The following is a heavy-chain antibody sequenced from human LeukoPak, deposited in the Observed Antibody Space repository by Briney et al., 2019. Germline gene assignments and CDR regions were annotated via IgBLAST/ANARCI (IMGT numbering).Heavy chain of an antibody. J-gene: IGHJ4*02. CDR3: ARCSPGDSSNFYAVLQY. CDR1: GYTFTSYG. V-gene: IGHV1-18*01. D-gene: IGHD3-22*01. Sequence: GASVKVSCKASGYTFTSYGISWVRQAPGQGLEWMGWISVYNGNTNYAQKLQGRVTMTTDTSTNTAYLEISSLTSDDTAVYYCARCSPGDSSNFYAVLQYWGQGTQVTVST. CDR2: ISVYNGNT.